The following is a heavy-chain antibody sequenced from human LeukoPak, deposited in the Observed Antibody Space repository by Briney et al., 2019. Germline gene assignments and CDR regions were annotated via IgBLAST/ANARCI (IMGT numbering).Heavy chain of an antibody. CDR2: INHSVST. CDR3: ARDYDFWRGHYYYYMDV. V-gene: IGHV4-34*01. D-gene: IGHD3-3*01. CDR1: GGSFSGYY. J-gene: IGHJ6*03. Sequence: KPSETLSLTCCVYGGSFSGYYWSWIRQPPGRGVEGVGEINHSVSTNYHPSLKSRVTMSVGTSKNQFSLKLSSVAAADTAVYYCARDYDFWRGHYYYYMDVWGKGTTVTVSS.